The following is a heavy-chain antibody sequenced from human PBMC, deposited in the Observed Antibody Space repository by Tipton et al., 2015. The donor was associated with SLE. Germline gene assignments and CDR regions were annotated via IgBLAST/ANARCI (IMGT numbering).Heavy chain of an antibody. V-gene: IGHV4-30-2*01. CDR3: ARARITGTRTAFDI. CDR2: IYHSGST. CDR1: GGSISSGGYS. Sequence: TLSLTCAVSGGSISSGGYSWSWIRQPPGKGLEWIGYIYHSGSTYYNPSLKSRVTISVDRSKNQFSLKLSSVTAADTAVYYCARARITGTRTAFDIWGQGTMVTVSS. J-gene: IGHJ3*02. D-gene: IGHD1-20*01.